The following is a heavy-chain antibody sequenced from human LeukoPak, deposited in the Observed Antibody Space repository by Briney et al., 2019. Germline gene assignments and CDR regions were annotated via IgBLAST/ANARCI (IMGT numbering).Heavy chain of an antibody. Sequence: ASETLSLTCTVSGGSISSYYWSWIRQPAGKGLEWIGRIYTSGNTNYNPSLESRVTMSLDTSRNQFSLKLRSVTAADTAVYYCARDSGYDLNCSDPWGQGTLVTVSS. V-gene: IGHV4-4*07. D-gene: IGHD5-12*01. CDR1: GGSISSYY. CDR3: ARDSGYDLNCSDP. J-gene: IGHJ5*02. CDR2: IYTSGNT.